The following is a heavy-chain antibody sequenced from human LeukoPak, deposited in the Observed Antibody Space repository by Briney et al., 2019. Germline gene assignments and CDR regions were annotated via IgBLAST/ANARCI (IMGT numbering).Heavy chain of an antibody. CDR1: GGSISSSSYY. CDR2: IYYSAST. V-gene: IGHV4-39*07. CDR3: ARVNSGYVLADY. D-gene: IGHD5-12*01. J-gene: IGHJ4*02. Sequence: SETLSLTCTVSGGSISSSSYYWGWIRQPPGKGLEWIGSIYYSASTYYNPSLKSRVTISVDTSKNQFSLKLSSVTAADTAVYYCARVNSGYVLADYWGQGTLVTVSS.